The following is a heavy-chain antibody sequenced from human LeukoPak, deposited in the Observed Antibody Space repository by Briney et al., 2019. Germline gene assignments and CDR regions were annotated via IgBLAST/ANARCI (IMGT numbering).Heavy chain of an antibody. Sequence: PGGSLRLSCAASGFTVSSNYMSWVRQAPGKGLEWVSVIYSGGSTYYADSVKGRFTISRDNSKNTLYLQMNSLRAEDTAVYYCAKDPRIQLWSYFDYWGQGTLVTVSS. CDR2: IYSGGST. CDR1: GFTVSSNY. J-gene: IGHJ4*02. CDR3: AKDPRIQLWSYFDY. D-gene: IGHD5-18*01. V-gene: IGHV3-53*01.